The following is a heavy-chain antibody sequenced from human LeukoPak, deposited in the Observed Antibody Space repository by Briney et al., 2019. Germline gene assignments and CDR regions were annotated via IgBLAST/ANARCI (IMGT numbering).Heavy chain of an antibody. V-gene: IGHV4-34*01. CDR2: INHSGST. D-gene: IGHD3-22*01. CDR1: GGSFSGYY. CDR3: ARDVDYYDSSAKDYYFDY. J-gene: IGHJ4*02. Sequence: SETLSLTCAVYGGSFSGYYWSWIRQPPGKGLEWIGEINHSGSTNYNPSLKSRVTISVDTSKNQFSLKLSSVTAADTAAYYCARDVDYYDSSAKDYYFDYWGQGTLVTVSS.